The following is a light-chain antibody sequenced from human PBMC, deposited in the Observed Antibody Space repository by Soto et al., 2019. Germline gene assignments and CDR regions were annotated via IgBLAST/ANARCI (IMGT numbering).Light chain of an antibody. V-gene: IGKV3-20*01. J-gene: IGKJ1*01. CDR1: QSVSSNY. CDR3: QQYGSSPCT. Sequence: EIVLTQSPGTLSLSPGERATLSCRASQSVSSNYLGWYQQKPGQAPRLLIYAASSRATGIPDRFSGSGSGTDFTLTISRLEPEDFAVYYCQQYGSSPCTFGQGTKVDIK. CDR2: AAS.